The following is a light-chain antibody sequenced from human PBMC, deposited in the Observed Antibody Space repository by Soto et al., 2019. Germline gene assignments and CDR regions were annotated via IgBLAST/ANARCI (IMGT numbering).Light chain of an antibody. CDR1: SSNIGGNS. CDR3: GSWDSSLSVYV. CDR2: DDN. Sequence: VLTQPPSVSAAPGQKVTISCSGSSSNIGGNSVSWYQQLPGTAPKLLIYDDNKRPSGIPDRFSGSKSGTSATLGITGFQTGDEADYYCGSWDSSLSVYVFGTGTNVTV. V-gene: IGLV1-51*01. J-gene: IGLJ1*01.